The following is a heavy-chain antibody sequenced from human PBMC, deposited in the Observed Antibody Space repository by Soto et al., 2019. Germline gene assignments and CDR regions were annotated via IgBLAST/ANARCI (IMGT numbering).Heavy chain of an antibody. CDR3: ARSTGWIPPVTLDY. Sequence: SGPTLVNPTQTLTLTCTFSGFSLSTSGMCVSWIRQPPGKALEWLARIDWDDEKYYSTSLKTRLTISKDTSKNQVVLTMTNMDPVDTATYYCARSTGWIPPVTLDYWGQGTLVTVSS. CDR1: GFSLSTSGMC. CDR2: IDWDDEK. V-gene: IGHV2-70*11. J-gene: IGHJ4*02. D-gene: IGHD4-17*01.